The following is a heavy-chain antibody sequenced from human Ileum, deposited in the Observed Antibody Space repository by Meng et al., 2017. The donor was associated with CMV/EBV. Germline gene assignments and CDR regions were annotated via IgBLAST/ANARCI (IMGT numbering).Heavy chain of an antibody. CDR1: GFTFSNHT. D-gene: IGHD3-3*01. V-gene: IGHV3-23*01. CDR3: AGGIDGPTVFGNGIDV. J-gene: IGHJ6*02. CDR2: VSRSGGST. Sequence: LSLTCAASGFTFSNHTMSWVRQAPGKGLEWVSVVSRSGGSTYYADSVKGRFTISRDNSKNTLYLQMNSLRAEDTAVYYCAGGIDGPTVFGNGIDVWGQGTTVTVSS.